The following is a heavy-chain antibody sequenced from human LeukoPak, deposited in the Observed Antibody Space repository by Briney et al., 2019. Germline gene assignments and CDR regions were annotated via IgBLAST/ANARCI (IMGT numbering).Heavy chain of an antibody. CDR3: ARHLIEMYPGTIDY. D-gene: IGHD1/OR15-1a*01. Sequence: GASLKICCKGSGDSFTSYWIGWVRQMPGKGLEWMGIIYPGDSDTRYSPSFQGQVTISADKSISTAYLQWSSLKASDTAMYYCARHLIEMYPGTIDYWGQGTLVTVSS. V-gene: IGHV5-51*01. CDR1: GDSFTSYW. J-gene: IGHJ4*02. CDR2: IYPGDSDT.